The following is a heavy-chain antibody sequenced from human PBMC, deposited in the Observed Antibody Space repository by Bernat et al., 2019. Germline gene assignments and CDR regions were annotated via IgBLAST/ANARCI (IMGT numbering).Heavy chain of an antibody. CDR1: GFTFSDYY. V-gene: IGHV3-11*05. CDR3: ARREWSSYWHPADY. CDR2: ISSSSSYR. J-gene: IGHJ4*02. D-gene: IGHD2-15*01. Sequence: QVQLVESGGGLVKPGGSLRLSCAASGFTFSDYYMTWVRQAPGKGLEWVSYISSSSSYRNYADSVKGRFTISRDNAKNSVYLQMNSLRVEDTAVYYCARREWSSYWHPADYWGQGTLVTVSS.